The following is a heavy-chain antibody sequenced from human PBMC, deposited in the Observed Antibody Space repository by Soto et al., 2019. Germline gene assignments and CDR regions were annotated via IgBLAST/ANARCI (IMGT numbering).Heavy chain of an antibody. Sequence: QVQLVESGGGVVQPGRSLRLSCAASGFTFSSHGMHWVRQAPGKGLEWVAVISYDGSRKYYVDSVKGRFTISRDNSKNTLYLQMNSLRAEDTAVYYCAKDRVESGLGEVDYWGQGSLVTVSS. V-gene: IGHV3-30*18. CDR2: ISYDGSRK. CDR3: AKDRVESGLGEVDY. D-gene: IGHD3-16*01. J-gene: IGHJ4*02. CDR1: GFTFSSHG.